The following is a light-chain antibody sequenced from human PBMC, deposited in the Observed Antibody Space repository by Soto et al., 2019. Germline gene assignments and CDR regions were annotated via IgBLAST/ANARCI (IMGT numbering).Light chain of an antibody. CDR1: QDINNA. Sequence: DIQMTQSPSSLPASVGDRVTITCQASQDINNALNWYQQKPGKAPKLLISDALNLEIGVPSRFSGGASGTLFTLTITSLQPEDIATYYCQQFYSLRLTFGGGTKVEIX. J-gene: IGKJ4*01. CDR3: QQFYSLRLT. CDR2: DAL. V-gene: IGKV1-33*01.